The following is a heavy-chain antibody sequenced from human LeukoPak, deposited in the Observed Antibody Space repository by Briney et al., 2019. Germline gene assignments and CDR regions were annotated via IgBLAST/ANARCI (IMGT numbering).Heavy chain of an antibody. V-gene: IGHV3-7*03. D-gene: IGHD3-16*01. CDR2: IKQDGSEK. Sequence: GSLRLSCAASGFTFSNYYMSWVRQAPGKGLEWVANIKQDGSEKYYVDSVKGRFTISRDNSKNTLYLQMNSLRAEDTAVYYCAKDPTSLCGLRSWGQGTLVTVSS. CDR1: GFTFSNYY. CDR3: AKDPTSLCGLRS. J-gene: IGHJ5*02.